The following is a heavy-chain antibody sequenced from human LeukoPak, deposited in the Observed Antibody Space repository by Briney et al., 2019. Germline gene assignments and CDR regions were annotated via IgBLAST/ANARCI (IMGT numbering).Heavy chain of an antibody. CDR3: AKGYGESHFDS. CDR1: GFTFRSFG. CDR2: IRFDGSNQ. J-gene: IGHJ4*02. D-gene: IGHD5-18*01. Sequence: PGGSLRLSCAASGFTFRSFGMHFVRQAPGKGLEWVAFIRFDGSNQYYIDSVKVRFTTSRDNSNNTLFLQMNNLRGDDTAVYFCAKGYGESHFDSWGQGTLVTVSS. V-gene: IGHV3-30*02.